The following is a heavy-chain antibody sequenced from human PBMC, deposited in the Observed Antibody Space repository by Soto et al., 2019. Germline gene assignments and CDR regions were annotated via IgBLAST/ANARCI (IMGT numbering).Heavy chain of an antibody. CDR2: ISGAGGGT. CDR1: GFTFSSYA. J-gene: IGHJ4*02. D-gene: IGHD3-22*01. Sequence: EVQLFESGGGLVQPGGSLRLSCAASGFTFSSYAMTWVRQAPGKGLEWVSAISGAGGGTYYADSVKGRFTIARDNSKSTLFLQMNSLRPQDAAVYFCAKDLYSSDTSNPSDHWGQGTLVTVSS. V-gene: IGHV3-23*01. CDR3: AKDLYSSDTSNPSDH.